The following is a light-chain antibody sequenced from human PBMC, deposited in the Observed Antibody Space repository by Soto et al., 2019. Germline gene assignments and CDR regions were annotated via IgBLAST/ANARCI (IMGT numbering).Light chain of an antibody. CDR3: QSYDSSLSGAYV. Sequence: VLTQPPSVSGAPGQRVTISCTGSSSNIGAGYDVQWYQQLPGTAPKLLIPSNRNRPSGVPDRFSGSKSGTSDSLAITGLLAEDEADYYCQSYDSSLSGAYVFGTGTKVTVL. CDR1: SSNIGAGYD. CDR2: SNR. V-gene: IGLV1-40*01. J-gene: IGLJ1*01.